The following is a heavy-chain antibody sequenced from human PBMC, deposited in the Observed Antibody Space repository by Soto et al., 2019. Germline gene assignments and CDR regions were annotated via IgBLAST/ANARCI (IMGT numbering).Heavy chain of an antibody. Sequence: QVQLVQSGAELRKPGASVKVSCKASGYTFTTYGISWVRQAPGRGLEWMGWISPYSGNTNSAQKLQGRVTMTTDTSTSTAYMELRSLTSDDTPVYYCARDGIPRGVDAFDIWGQGTMVTVSS. CDR3: ARDGIPRGVDAFDI. CDR1: GYTFTTYG. D-gene: IGHD3-10*01. CDR2: ISPYSGNT. V-gene: IGHV1-18*01. J-gene: IGHJ3*02.